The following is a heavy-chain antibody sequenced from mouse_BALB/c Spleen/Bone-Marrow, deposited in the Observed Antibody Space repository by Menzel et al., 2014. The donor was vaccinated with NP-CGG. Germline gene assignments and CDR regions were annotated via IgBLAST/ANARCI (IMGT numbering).Heavy chain of an antibody. V-gene: IGHV1-77*01. Sequence: VKLVESGPELVKPGASVKMSCKASGNTFTDYVITWVKRSSGQGLEWIGEIYLGSGSTYYNEKFKGKATLTADKSSNTAYMQLSRLTSEDSGVYFCARRNTGRGYALDYWGQGTSVTVSS. J-gene: IGHJ4*01. D-gene: IGHD5-2*01. CDR2: IYLGSGST. CDR3: ARRNTGRGYALDY. CDR1: GNTFTDYV.